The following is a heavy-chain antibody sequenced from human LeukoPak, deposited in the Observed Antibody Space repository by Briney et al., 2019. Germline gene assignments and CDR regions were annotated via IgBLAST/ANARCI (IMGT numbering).Heavy chain of an antibody. CDR2: INPNGGGT. D-gene: IGHD2-2*02. Sequence: ASVKVSCKASGYTFTGYYMHWVRQAPGQGLEWMGWINPNGGGTNYAQKFQGRVTMTRDTSISTAYMELSRLRSDDTAVYYCARDRLLVVPAAIRGYYMDIWGKGTTVTVSS. CDR1: GYTFTGYY. J-gene: IGHJ6*03. CDR3: ARDRLLVVPAAIRGYYMDI. V-gene: IGHV1-2*02.